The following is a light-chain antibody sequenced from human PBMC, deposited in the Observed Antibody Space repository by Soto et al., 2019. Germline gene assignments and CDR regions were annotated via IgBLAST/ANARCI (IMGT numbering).Light chain of an antibody. CDR2: DAS. CDR3: HSRA. V-gene: IGKV1-5*01. CDR1: QTISRW. Sequence: DIPLTQTPSTLSASVGDEVTITCRASQTISRWLAWYQQKPRRAPKLLIYDASTLESGVPSRFSGSGSETEFTLTISRLQPDDFATYFCHSRAFGQGTRLEIK. J-gene: IGKJ5*01.